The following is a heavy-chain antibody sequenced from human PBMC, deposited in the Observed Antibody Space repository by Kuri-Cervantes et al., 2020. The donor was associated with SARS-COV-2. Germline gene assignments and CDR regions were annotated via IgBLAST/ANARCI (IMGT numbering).Heavy chain of an antibody. D-gene: IGHD3-10*01. CDR2: FDPEDGET. CDR1: GYTLTELS. J-gene: IGHJ4*02. V-gene: IGHV1-24*01. CDR3: AGTQKPLYVGSGRYYDY. Sequence: ASVKVSCKVSGYTLTELSMHWVRQAPGKGLEWMGGFDPEDGETIYAQKFQGRVTITADESTSTAYMEMSSLRSEDTAVYYCAGTQKPLYVGSGRYYDYWGQGTLVTVSS.